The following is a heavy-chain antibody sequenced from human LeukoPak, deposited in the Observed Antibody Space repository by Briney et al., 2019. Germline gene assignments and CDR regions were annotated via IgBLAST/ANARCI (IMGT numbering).Heavy chain of an antibody. V-gene: IGHV4-34*01. CDR1: GGSFSGYY. CDR2: INHSGST. CDR3: ARDYGDY. J-gene: IGHJ4*02. Sequence: SETLPLTCAVYGGSFSGYYWSWIRQPPGKGLEWIGEINHSGSTNYNPSLKSRVTISVDTSKNQFSLKLSSVTAADTAVYYCARDYGDYRGQGTLVTVSS.